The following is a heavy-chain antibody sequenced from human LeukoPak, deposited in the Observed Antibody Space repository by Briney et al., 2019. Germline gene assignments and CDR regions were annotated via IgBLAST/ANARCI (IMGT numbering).Heavy chain of an antibody. CDR2: IIPIFGTA. Sequence: ASVKVSCKASEGTFSSYAISWVRQAPGQGLEWMGGIIPIFGTANYAQKFQGRVTMTTDTSTTTAYMELRSLRSDDTAMYYCARDHEDVYGSGSYKLWGQGTRVTVSS. CDR3: ARDHEDVYGSGSYKL. J-gene: IGHJ4*02. CDR1: EGTFSSYA. V-gene: IGHV1-69*05. D-gene: IGHD3-10*01.